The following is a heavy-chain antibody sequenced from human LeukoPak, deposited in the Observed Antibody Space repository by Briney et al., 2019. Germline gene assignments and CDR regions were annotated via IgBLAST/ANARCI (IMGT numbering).Heavy chain of an antibody. CDR3: ARDRTYYYDSSSYPDY. Sequence: ASVKVSCKASGYTFTSYAMNWVRQAPGQGPEWMGWINTNTGNPAYAQGFTGRFVFSLDTSVSTAYLQISSLKAEDTAVYYCARDRTYYYDSSSYPDYWGQGTLVTVSS. D-gene: IGHD3-22*01. J-gene: IGHJ4*02. CDR1: GYTFTSYA. V-gene: IGHV7-4-1*02. CDR2: INTNTGNP.